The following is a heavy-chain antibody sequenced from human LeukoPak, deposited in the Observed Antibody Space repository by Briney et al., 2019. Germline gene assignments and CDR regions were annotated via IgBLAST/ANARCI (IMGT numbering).Heavy chain of an antibody. CDR1: GDSISNSGYY. CDR2: INHSGTT. Sequence: SSENLSLTCTVSGDSISNSGYYWDWIRQSPGKGLEWIGSINHSGTTYYEPSLKSRVTISVDASKNQFSLKLSSVTAADTTIYYCARKKLVARGYFDFWGRGIPVTVSS. CDR3: ARKKLVARGYFDF. D-gene: IGHD6-13*01. J-gene: IGHJ4*02. V-gene: IGHV4-39*01.